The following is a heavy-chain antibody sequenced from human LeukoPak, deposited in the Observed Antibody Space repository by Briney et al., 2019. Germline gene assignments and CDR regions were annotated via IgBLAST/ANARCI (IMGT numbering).Heavy chain of an antibody. CDR1: GFTFGSYG. D-gene: IGHD2-21*01. CDR3: AKRDWPENAFDV. V-gene: IGHV3-30*18. CDR2: VSYDRSNK. J-gene: IGHJ3*01. Sequence: PGGSLRLSCAASGFTFGSYGMHWVRQAPGKGLEWVAVVSYDRSNKYYADSVKGRFTISRDSSKNTLSLQMNSLRTEDTAVYYCAKRDWPENAFDVWGQGTMVTVSS.